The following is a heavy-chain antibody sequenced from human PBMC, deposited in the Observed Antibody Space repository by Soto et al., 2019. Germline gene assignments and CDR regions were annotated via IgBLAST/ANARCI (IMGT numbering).Heavy chain of an antibody. Sequence: GGSLRLSCSASGFNFSTYPIHWVRQAPGKGLEYVSAISSTGGSTYYADSVKGRFTISRDNSKNTLYLQMSSLRAEDTAVYHCVQAIFDTSGYYYAYWGQGTQVTVSS. J-gene: IGHJ4*02. CDR1: GFNFSTYP. CDR3: VQAIFDTSGYYYAY. D-gene: IGHD3-22*01. V-gene: IGHV3-64D*08. CDR2: ISSTGGST.